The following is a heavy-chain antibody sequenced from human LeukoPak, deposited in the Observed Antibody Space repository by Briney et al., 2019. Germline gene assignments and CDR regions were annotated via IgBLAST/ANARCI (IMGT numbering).Heavy chain of an antibody. CDR2: IYYSGST. Sequence: PSETLSLTCTVSGGSISSYYWSWMRQRPGKGLEWIGYIYYSGSTNYNPSLKSRVTISVDTSKNQFSLKLSSVTAADTAVYYCARARRRDAFDIWGQGTMVTVSS. J-gene: IGHJ3*02. CDR3: ARARRRDAFDI. V-gene: IGHV4-59*01. CDR1: GGSISSYY.